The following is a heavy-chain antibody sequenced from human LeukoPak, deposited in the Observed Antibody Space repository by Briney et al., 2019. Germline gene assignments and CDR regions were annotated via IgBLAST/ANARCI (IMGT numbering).Heavy chain of an antibody. CDR3: AKGIATSGTSPPFDY. J-gene: IGHJ4*02. CDR2: ISSNGGST. Sequence: GGSLRLSCAASGFTFSSYAMHWVRQAPGKGLEYVSAISSNGGSTYYANSVKGRFTISRDNSKNTLYLQMGSLRAEDMAVYYCAKGIATSGTSPPFDYWGQGTLVTVSS. V-gene: IGHV3-64*01. CDR1: GFTFSSYA. D-gene: IGHD6-13*01.